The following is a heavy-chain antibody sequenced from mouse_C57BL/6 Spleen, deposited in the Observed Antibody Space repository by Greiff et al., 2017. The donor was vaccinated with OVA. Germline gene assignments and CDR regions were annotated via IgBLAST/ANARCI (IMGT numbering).Heavy chain of an antibody. Sequence: VQLKQSVAELVRPGASVKLSCTASGFNIKNTYMHWVKQRPEQGLEWIGRIDPEDGNTEYAPKFQGKATITADTSSNTAYLQRSSLTAEDTAIYYCARIYYGYSWFAYWGKGTLVTVSA. V-gene: IGHV14-3*01. D-gene: IGHD2-2*01. CDR1: GFNIKNTY. CDR2: IDPEDGNT. CDR3: ARIYYGYSWFAY. J-gene: IGHJ3*01.